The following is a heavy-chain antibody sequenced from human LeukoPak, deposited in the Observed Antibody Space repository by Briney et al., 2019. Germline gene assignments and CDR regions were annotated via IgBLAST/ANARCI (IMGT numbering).Heavy chain of an antibody. CDR3: ARQGAVGATGFDF. D-gene: IGHD1-26*01. J-gene: IGHJ4*02. Sequence: SETLSLTCSVSGDSISGISYYWGWIRQPPGKGLEWIGKIYYSGSSHNNPSLESRVVISLDTSRNQFSLKLTSVTATDTAVYYCARQGAVGATGFDFWGQGILVTVSS. CDR2: IYYSGSS. V-gene: IGHV4-39*01. CDR1: GDSISGISYY.